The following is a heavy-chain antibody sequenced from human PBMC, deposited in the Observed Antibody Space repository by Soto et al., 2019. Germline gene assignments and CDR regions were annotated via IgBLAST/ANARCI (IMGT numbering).Heavy chain of an antibody. J-gene: IGHJ4*02. CDR2: ISVNGGST. Sequence: EVQLLESGGGLVQAGGSLRVSCAASGFTFSSCAMGWVRQAPGKGLEWVSSISVNGGSTYYADSVKGRFTISRDNSKNILYLHMISLRAEGTAVYYCAKERNSWYSSGSDSWGQGTLVTVSS. V-gene: IGHV3-23*01. D-gene: IGHD2-15*01. CDR1: GFTFSSCA. CDR3: AKERNSWYSSGSDS.